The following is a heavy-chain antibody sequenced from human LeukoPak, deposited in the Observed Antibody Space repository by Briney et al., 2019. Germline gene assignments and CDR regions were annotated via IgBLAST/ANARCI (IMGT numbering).Heavy chain of an antibody. V-gene: IGHV3-21*01. CDR3: ARVPGDY. Sequence: GGSLRLSCAASGFTFSSYSMNWVRQAPGKGLEWVSSISSSSSYIYHADSVKGRFTISRDNAKNSLYLQMNSLRAEDTAVYYCARVPGDYWGQGTLVTVSS. CDR2: ISSSSSYI. J-gene: IGHJ4*02. CDR1: GFTFSSYS.